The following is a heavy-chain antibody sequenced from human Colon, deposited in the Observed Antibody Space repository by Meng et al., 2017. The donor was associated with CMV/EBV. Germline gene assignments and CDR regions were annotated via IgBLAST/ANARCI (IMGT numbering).Heavy chain of an antibody. J-gene: IGHJ3*02. Sequence: GGSLRLSCAASEFTFEHYAMHWVRQTPGKGLEWVSGITWNNRTVGYADSVKGRFTIPRDHAKNSLFLQMDSLRVEDTAMYFCAKDRVPAATNLRSDAFDIWGQGTLVTVSS. CDR2: ITWNNRTV. D-gene: IGHD2-2*01. V-gene: IGHV3-9*01. CDR1: EFTFEHYA. CDR3: AKDRVPAATNLRSDAFDI.